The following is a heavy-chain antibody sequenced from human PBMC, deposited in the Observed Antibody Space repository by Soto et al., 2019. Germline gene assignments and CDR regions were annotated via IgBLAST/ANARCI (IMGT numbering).Heavy chain of an antibody. Sequence: SETLSLTCTVSGGSISSYYWSWIRQPPGKGLEWIGYIYYSGSTNYNPSLKSRVTISVDTSKNQFSLKLSSVTAADTAVYYCARGGYYGSGSYYSLLYYYYYMDVWGKGTTVTVSS. CDR3: ARGGYYGSGSYYSLLYYYYYMDV. J-gene: IGHJ6*03. V-gene: IGHV4-59*01. CDR1: GGSISSYY. D-gene: IGHD3-10*01. CDR2: IYYSGST.